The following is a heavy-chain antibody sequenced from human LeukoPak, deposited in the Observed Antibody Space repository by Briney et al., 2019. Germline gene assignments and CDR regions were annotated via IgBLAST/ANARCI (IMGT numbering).Heavy chain of an antibody. CDR3: ARRGYSDDYGGFDP. Sequence: PSVTLSLTCTVSGGSISGYYWSWIRQPPGMGLEGIGYIYTSGSTNYNPSRKSRITTSVDASTNQFSLKLSSVSAADTAGYYCARRGYSDDYGGFDPWGQGTLVTVSS. CDR1: GGSISGYY. J-gene: IGHJ5*02. V-gene: IGHV4-4*09. CDR2: IYTSGST. D-gene: IGHD4-17*01.